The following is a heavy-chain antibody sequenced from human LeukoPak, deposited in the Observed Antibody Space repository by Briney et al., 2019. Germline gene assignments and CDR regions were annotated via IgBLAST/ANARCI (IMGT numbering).Heavy chain of an antibody. D-gene: IGHD2-8*01. V-gene: IGHV1-8*01. Sequence: GASVKVSCKASGHTFTSHDINWVRQATGLGLEWLGWMSPKSGNTGYAQKFQGRVTTTRDTSISTAYMELSSLRFDDTAVYFCTREKDCADGICYEDWGQGTLVTVSS. CDR3: TREKDCADGICYED. CDR1: GHTFTSHD. J-gene: IGHJ4*02. CDR2: MSPKSGNT.